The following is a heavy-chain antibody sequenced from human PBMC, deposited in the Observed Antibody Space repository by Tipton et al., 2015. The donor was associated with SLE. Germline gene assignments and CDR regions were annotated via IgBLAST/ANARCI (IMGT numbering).Heavy chain of an antibody. CDR3: ARDSTLVYYYGLDV. J-gene: IGHJ6*02. V-gene: IGHV4-34*01. CDR1: GGSFSGYY. Sequence: TLPLTCAVYGGSFSGYYWSWIRQPPGKGLEWIGEINHSGSTNYNPSLKSRVTISVDTSKNQFSLKVNSVTAADTAVYYCARDSTLVYYYGLDVWGQGITVTVAS. CDR2: INHSGST. D-gene: IGHD2-8*02.